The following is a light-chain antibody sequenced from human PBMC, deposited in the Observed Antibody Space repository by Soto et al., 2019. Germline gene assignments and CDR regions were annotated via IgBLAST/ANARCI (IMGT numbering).Light chain of an antibody. CDR1: QHINKW. Sequence: DIQMTQSPSTLSASAGDRDTITCRASQHINKWLAWYQQKPGTVPKLLISDASTLESGVPSRFSGSGSGTEFTLTISSLQPDDFATYYCQQYNTFSSFGGGTKVDIK. CDR2: DAS. CDR3: QQYNTFSS. V-gene: IGKV1-5*01. J-gene: IGKJ4*01.